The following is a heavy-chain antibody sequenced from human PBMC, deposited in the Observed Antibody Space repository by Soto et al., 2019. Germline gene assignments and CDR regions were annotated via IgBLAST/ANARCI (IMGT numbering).Heavy chain of an antibody. Sequence: PGGSLRLSCAASGFAFSTYAMTWVRQAPGKGLEWVSVISGSGGSSYYADSVKGRFTISRDNSKNTLFLQMNGLRAEDTAVYYFAKVTKRGAAGGYAYYKYGMDVWGQGTTVTVSS. CDR3: AKVTKRGAAGGYAYYKYGMDV. J-gene: IGHJ6*02. CDR1: GFAFSTYA. D-gene: IGHD5-12*01. V-gene: IGHV3-23*01. CDR2: ISGSGGSS.